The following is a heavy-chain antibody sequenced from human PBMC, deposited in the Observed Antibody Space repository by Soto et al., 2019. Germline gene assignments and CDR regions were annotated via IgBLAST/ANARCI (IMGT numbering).Heavy chain of an antibody. Sequence: QVQLVESGGGVVQPGRSLRLSCAASGFTFSSYGMHWVRQAPGKGLEWVAVISYDGSNKYYADSVKGRFTISRDNSKNALYLQMNSLRAEDTAVYYCAIDPPRVEAMVYADYWGQGTLVTVSS. J-gene: IGHJ4*02. D-gene: IGHD2-8*01. CDR3: AIDPPRVEAMVYADY. CDR2: ISYDGSNK. CDR1: GFTFSSYG. V-gene: IGHV3-30*03.